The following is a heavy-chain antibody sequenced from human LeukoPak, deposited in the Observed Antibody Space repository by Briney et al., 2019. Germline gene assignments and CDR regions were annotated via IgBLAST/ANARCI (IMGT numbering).Heavy chain of an antibody. J-gene: IGHJ5*02. Sequence: PGGSLRLSCAASGFTFDDYAMHWVRQAPGKGLEWVSGISWNSGSIGYADSVKGRFTISRDNAKNSLYLQMNSLRAEDMALYYCAKTGGSGSYGNWFDPWGQGTLVTVSS. D-gene: IGHD3-10*01. CDR2: ISWNSGSI. CDR3: AKTGGSGSYGNWFDP. V-gene: IGHV3-9*03. CDR1: GFTFDDYA.